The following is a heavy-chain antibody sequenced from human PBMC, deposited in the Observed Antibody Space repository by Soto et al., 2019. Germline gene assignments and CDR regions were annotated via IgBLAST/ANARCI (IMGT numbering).Heavy chain of an antibody. CDR3: ARDRITMIVVVITAYYYYGMDV. CDR1: GFTFSSYA. V-gene: IGHV3-30-3*01. CDR2: ISYDGSNK. J-gene: IGHJ6*02. D-gene: IGHD3-22*01. Sequence: QVQLVESGGGVVQPGRSLRLSCVASGFTFSSYAMHWVRQAPGKGLEWVAVISYDGSNKYYADSVKGRFTISRDNSKNTLYLQMNSLRAEDTAVYYCARDRITMIVVVITAYYYYGMDVWGQGTTVTVSS.